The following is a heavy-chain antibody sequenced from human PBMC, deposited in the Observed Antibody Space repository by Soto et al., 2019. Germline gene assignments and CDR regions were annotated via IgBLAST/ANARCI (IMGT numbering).Heavy chain of an antibody. V-gene: IGHV3-30*04. Sequence: QVQLVESGGGVVQPGTSLRLSCAASGLTFSRYSIHWVRQAPGKGLEWVAAMSYNENNKYYADSVKGRFTISRDNSKSTVFLQMNSLGAEDTAVYYCARIDRELRELLNVFDIWGQGTMVTVSS. CDR3: ARIDRELRELLNVFDI. J-gene: IGHJ3*02. CDR1: GLTFSRYS. CDR2: MSYNENNK. D-gene: IGHD1-7*01.